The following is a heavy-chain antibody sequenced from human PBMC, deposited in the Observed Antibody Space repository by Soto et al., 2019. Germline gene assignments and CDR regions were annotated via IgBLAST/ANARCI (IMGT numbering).Heavy chain of an antibody. CDR1: GHSLMDFW. D-gene: IGHD2-2*01. CDR2: IYPGDSDT. CDR3: GATSTIRKYHLAY. J-gene: IGHJ4*02. V-gene: IGHV5-51*01. Sequence: GESLKISCQASGHSLMDFWIGWVRQMPGKGPEWVGNIYPGDSDTRYSPSFQGQVTLSADKSTSTAYLQWSSLKASDSAMYYCGATSTIRKYHLAYWGQGTLVTVSS.